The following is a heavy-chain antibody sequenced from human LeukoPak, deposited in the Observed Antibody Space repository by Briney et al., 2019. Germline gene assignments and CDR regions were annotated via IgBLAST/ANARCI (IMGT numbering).Heavy chain of an antibody. CDR2: IGSSSSYI. CDR3: ARDLAADAFDI. J-gene: IGHJ3*02. CDR1: GFTISNYR. Sequence: PGGSLRLSCAASGFTISNYRMNWVRQSPGKGLEWVSSIGSSSSYIYYADSVKGRFTISRDNAKNSLYLQMNSLRAEDTAVYYCARDLAADAFDIWGQGTMVTVSS. D-gene: IGHD6-19*01. V-gene: IGHV3-21*01.